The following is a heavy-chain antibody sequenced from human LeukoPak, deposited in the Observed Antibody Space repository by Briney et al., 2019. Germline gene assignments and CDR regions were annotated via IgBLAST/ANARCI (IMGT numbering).Heavy chain of an antibody. Sequence: GGSLRLSCAASGFTFDGYAMHWVRQAPGKGLEWAALISGYGGDPYYVDSVRGRFTISRDNRKNSLFLQINSLRTEDTAFYYCVRDFSVADLTDYWGQGTLVTVSS. V-gene: IGHV3-43*02. D-gene: IGHD6-19*01. CDR3: VRDFSVADLTDY. CDR1: GFTFDGYA. CDR2: ISGYGGDP. J-gene: IGHJ4*02.